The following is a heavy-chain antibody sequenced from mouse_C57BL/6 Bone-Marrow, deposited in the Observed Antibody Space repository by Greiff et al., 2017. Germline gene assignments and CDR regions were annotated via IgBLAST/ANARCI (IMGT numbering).Heavy chain of an antibody. CDR3: ARSVYYYDEGTWFAY. CDR2: IDPSDSYT. Sequence: QVHVKQPGAELVKPGASVTLSCKASGYTFTSYWMQWVKQRPGQGLEWIGEIDPSDSYTNYNQKFKGKATFTVDTDSSTAYMQLRSLTSEDSAVYYCARSVYYYDEGTWFAYWGQGTLVTVSA. J-gene: IGHJ3*01. CDR1: GYTFTSYW. D-gene: IGHD2-4*01. V-gene: IGHV1-50*01.